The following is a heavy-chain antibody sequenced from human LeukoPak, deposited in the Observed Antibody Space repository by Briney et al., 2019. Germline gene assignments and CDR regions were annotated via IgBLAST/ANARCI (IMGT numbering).Heavy chain of an antibody. CDR1: GFSFSRYS. J-gene: IGHJ4*02. CDR2: ISATSGYI. V-gene: IGHV3-21*01. CDR3: ARENGYSYGYEVDC. Sequence: PGGSLRLSCAASGFSFSRYSMNWVRQVPGKGLEWVSSISATSGYIYYADSVKGRFTISRDNAKNSLYLQMNGLRAEDTALYYCARENGYSYGYEVDCWGRGTLVTVSS. D-gene: IGHD5-18*01.